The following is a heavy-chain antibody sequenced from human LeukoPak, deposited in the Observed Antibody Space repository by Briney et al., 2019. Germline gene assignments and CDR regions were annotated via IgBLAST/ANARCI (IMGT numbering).Heavy chain of an antibody. CDR2: ISSSSSYI. CDR3: ARNFWSGYSTYYYGMDV. V-gene: IGHV3-21*01. D-gene: IGHD3-3*01. CDR1: GFTFSSYS. Sequence: GGSLRLSCAASGFTFSSYSMNWVRQAPGKGLEWVSSISSSSSYIYYADSVKGRFTISRDNAKDSLYLQMNSLRVEDTAVYYCARNFWSGYSTYYYGMDVWGQGTTVTVSS. J-gene: IGHJ6*02.